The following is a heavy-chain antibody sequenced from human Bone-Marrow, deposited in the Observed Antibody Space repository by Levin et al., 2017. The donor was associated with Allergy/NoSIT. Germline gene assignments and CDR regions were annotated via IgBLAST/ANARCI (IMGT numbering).Heavy chain of an antibody. CDR2: IKQDGSEK. CDR1: GFTFSSYW. J-gene: IGHJ6*02. V-gene: IGHV3-7*01. D-gene: IGHD2-15*01. Sequence: LSLTCAASGFTFSSYWMSWVRQAPGKGLEWVANIKQDGSEKYYVDSVKGRFTISRDNAKNSLYLQMNSLRAEDTAVYYCAREDWVVVVVAATQGYYYGMDVWGQGTTVTVSS. CDR3: AREDWVVVVVAATQGYYYGMDV.